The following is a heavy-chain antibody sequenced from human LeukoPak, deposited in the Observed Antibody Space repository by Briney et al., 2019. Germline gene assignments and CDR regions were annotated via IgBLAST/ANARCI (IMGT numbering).Heavy chain of an antibody. V-gene: IGHV3-7*01. CDR2: IKQDGSAK. D-gene: IGHD1-26*01. J-gene: IGHJ6*02. CDR3: ARQSGTYSYGMDV. Sequence: PGGSLRLSCAVSGFTFSNYWMTWVRQAPGKGLEWVANIKQDGSAKYYVDSVKGRFSIARDNAENSLFLQMNSLRAEDTAVYYYARQSGTYSYGMDVWGQGTTVTVFS. CDR1: GFTFSNYW.